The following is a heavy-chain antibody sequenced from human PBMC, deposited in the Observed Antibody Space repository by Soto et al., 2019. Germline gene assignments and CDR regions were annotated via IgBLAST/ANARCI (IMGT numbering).Heavy chain of an antibody. CDR3: ARAVRSGSYPYYYYAMDV. CDR2: INSDGSST. Sequence: EVQLVESGGGLVQPGGSLRLSCTASGFTFSNYWIQWVRQAPGKGLVWVSRINSDGSSTSYADSVKGRFTISRDNAKNTLYRQMNSLRVEDTAVYYCARAVRSGSYPYYYYAMDVWGQGTTVTVSS. D-gene: IGHD3-10*01. V-gene: IGHV3-74*01. J-gene: IGHJ6*02. CDR1: GFTFSNYW.